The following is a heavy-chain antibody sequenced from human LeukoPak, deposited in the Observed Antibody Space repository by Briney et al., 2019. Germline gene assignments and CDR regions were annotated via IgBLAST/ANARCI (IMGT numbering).Heavy chain of an antibody. J-gene: IGHJ4*02. D-gene: IGHD6-13*01. Sequence: SETLSLTCTVSGGSISSSSYYWGWIRQPPGKGLEWIGSIYYSGSTYYNPSLKSRVTISVDTSKNQFSLKLSSVTAADTAVYYCARPIAAAGTGEVGYWGQGTLVTVSS. CDR1: GGSISSSSYY. CDR2: IYYSGST. CDR3: ARPIAAAGTGEVGY. V-gene: IGHV4-39*07.